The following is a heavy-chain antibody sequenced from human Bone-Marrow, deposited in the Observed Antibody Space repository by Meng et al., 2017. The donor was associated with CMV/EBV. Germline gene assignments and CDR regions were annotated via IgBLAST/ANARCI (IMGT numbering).Heavy chain of an antibody. Sequence: GESLKISCAASGFTFSSYAMHWVRQAPGKGLEYVSAISSNGGSTYYADSVKGRFTISRDNSKNTLYLQMGSLRAEDTAVYYCARDYRYDSSGYYHDYWGQGTLVTVSS. CDR3: ARDYRYDSSGYYHDY. CDR1: GFTFSSYA. CDR2: ISSNGGST. J-gene: IGHJ4*02. D-gene: IGHD3-22*01. V-gene: IGHV3-64*02.